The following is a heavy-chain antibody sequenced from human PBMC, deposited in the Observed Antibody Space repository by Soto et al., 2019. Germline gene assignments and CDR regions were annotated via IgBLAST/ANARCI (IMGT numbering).Heavy chain of an antibody. CDR1: GYTFTSYD. Sequence: ASVKVSCKASGYTFTSYDINWVRQATGQGLEWMGWMNPNSGNTGYAQKFQGRVTMTRNTSISTAYMELSSLRSEDTAVYYCARVPSDPYDSSGHDAFDIWGQGTTVTVSS. V-gene: IGHV1-8*01. CDR3: ARVPSDPYDSSGHDAFDI. J-gene: IGHJ3*02. D-gene: IGHD3-22*01. CDR2: MNPNSGNT.